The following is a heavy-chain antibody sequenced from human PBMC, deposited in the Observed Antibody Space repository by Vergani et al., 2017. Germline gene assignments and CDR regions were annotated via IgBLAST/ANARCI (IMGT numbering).Heavy chain of an antibody. D-gene: IGHD3-16*01. CDR3: ATGGSPTYYDYVWGSWGMDV. CDR1: GFTFSSYE. J-gene: IGHJ6*02. CDR2: ISSSGSTI. V-gene: IGHV3-48*03. Sequence: EVQLVESGGGLVQPGGSLRLSCAASGFTFSSYEMNWVRQAPGKGLEWVSYISSSGSTIYYADSVKGRFTISRDNAKNSLYLQMNSLRAEDTAVYYCATGGSPTYYDYVWGSWGMDVWGQGTTVTVSS.